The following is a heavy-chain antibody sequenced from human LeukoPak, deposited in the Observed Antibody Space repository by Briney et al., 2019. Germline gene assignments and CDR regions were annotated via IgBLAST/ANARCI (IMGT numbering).Heavy chain of an antibody. D-gene: IGHD2-8*01. J-gene: IGHJ4*02. CDR1: DFSFSRQT. CDR3: ATPHVLAY. V-gene: IGHV3-21*06. CDR2: ISSNSGSL. Sequence: GGSLRLSCAASDFSFSRQTMHWVRQAPGQALEWVSSISSNSGSLNYADSVEGRFTISRDNAQNSLYLQMNSLRADDTAVYYCATPHVLAYWDQGTLVTVSS.